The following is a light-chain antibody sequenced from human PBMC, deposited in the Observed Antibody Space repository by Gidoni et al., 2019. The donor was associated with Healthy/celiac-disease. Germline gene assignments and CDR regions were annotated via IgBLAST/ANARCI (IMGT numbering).Light chain of an antibody. Sequence: VLTQSPGTLSLSPGERATLSCRASQSVSSSYLAWYQQKPGQAPRLLSYGASSRATGIPDRFSGSGSGTDFTLTISRLEPEDFAVYYCQQYGSSPRTFXQXTKVEIK. CDR1: QSVSSSY. V-gene: IGKV3-20*01. J-gene: IGKJ1*01. CDR2: GAS. CDR3: QQYGSSPRT.